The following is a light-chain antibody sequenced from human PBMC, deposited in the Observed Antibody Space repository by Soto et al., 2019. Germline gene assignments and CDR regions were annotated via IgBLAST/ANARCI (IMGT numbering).Light chain of an antibody. CDR1: NSNIGAGYD. J-gene: IGLJ1*01. Sequence: QSVLTQPPSVSGAPGQRVTISCTGSNSNIGAGYDVHWCQQLPGTAPKLLIYGNSNRPSGVPDRFSGSKSGTSASLAITGLQAEDEADYYCQSHDNSLSGFYVFGTGTKVTVL. V-gene: IGLV1-40*01. CDR2: GNS. CDR3: QSHDNSLSGFYV.